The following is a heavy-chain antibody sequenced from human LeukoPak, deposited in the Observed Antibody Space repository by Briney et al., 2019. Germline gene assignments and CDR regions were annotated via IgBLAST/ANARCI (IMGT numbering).Heavy chain of an antibody. CDR1: GLSFSAYK. CDR2: ISTDGYTT. Sequence: GSLRLSCAASGLSFSAYKMHWVRQAPRKGLVWVSRISTDGYTTDYADFVQGRFTASRDDTKNTWSLEMNSLRAEDTAVYYCVVGGSPGYWGQGTLVTVSS. V-gene: IGHV3-74*01. J-gene: IGHJ4*02. CDR3: VVGGSPGY. D-gene: IGHD2-15*01.